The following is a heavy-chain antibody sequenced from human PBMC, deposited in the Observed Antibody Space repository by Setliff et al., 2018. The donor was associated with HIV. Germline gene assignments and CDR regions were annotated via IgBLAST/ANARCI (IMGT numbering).Heavy chain of an antibody. CDR2: AFYSDNT. CDR3: ARGANFWSGYDS. CDR1: GGSISSGTYY. J-gene: IGHJ4*02. V-gene: IGHV4-39*07. D-gene: IGHD3-3*01. Sequence: SETLSLTCIVSGGSISSGTYYWGWIRQPPGKGLEYIGSAFYSDNTYYKPSLKNRVTISVNKSKNQFSLRQTSVTAADTAVYYCARGANFWSGYDSWGQGTLVTVSS.